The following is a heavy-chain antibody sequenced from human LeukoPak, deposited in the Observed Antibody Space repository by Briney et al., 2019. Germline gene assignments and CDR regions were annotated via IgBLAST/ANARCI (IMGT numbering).Heavy chain of an antibody. Sequence: GSLRLSCAASGFTVSSNYMSWVRQAPGKGLEWVSVIYSGGSTYYADSVKGRFTISRDNSKNTLYLQMNSLRAEDTAVYYCARDRSGSTGYFDYWGQGTLVTVSS. CDR2: IYSGGST. CDR1: GFTVSSNY. CDR3: ARDRSGSTGYFDY. D-gene: IGHD1-26*01. J-gene: IGHJ4*02. V-gene: IGHV3-66*01.